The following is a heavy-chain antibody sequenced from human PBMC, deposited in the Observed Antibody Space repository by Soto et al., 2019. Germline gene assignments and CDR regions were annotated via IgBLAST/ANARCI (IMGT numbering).Heavy chain of an antibody. CDR3: AQDRRGGYEN. V-gene: IGHV3-23*01. Sequence: VGSLRLSCAASGFTFSSFAMCWVLQAPGKVLDWVSAISGSGGSTYYADSVKGRFTISRDNSKNTLYLQMNRLRAEDRAVYYCAQDRRGGYENWGQGRLGTVSA. CDR1: GFTFSSFA. CDR2: ISGSGGST. D-gene: IGHD6-25*01. J-gene: IGHJ4*02.